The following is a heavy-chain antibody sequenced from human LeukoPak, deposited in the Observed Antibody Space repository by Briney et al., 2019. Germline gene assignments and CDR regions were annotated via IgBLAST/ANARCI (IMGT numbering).Heavy chain of an antibody. V-gene: IGHV1-8*01. CDR1: GYTFTSYD. CDR3: ARRHYYDSSGYYHEFDY. CDR2: MNPNSGNT. J-gene: IGHJ4*02. Sequence: ASVKVSCKASGYTFTSYDINWVRQATGQGLEWTGWMNPNSGNTGYAQKFQGRVTMTRNTSISTAYMELSSLRSEDTAVYYCARRHYYDSSGYYHEFDYWGQGTLVTVSS. D-gene: IGHD3-22*01.